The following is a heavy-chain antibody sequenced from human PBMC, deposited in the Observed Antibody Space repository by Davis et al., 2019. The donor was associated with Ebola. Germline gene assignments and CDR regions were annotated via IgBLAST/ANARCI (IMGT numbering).Heavy chain of an antibody. CDR2: ISGNGADT. CDR1: GLTFKNSV. Sequence: GGSLRLSCVASGLTFKNSVMTWVRQAPGKGLEWVSTISGNGADTFYADSVKGRFTISRDNAKNSLYLQMNSLRAEDTAVYYCARLRGCSGGSCYSVPYGMDVWGQGTTVTVSS. J-gene: IGHJ6*02. V-gene: IGHV3-21*01. CDR3: ARLRGCSGGSCYSVPYGMDV. D-gene: IGHD2-15*01.